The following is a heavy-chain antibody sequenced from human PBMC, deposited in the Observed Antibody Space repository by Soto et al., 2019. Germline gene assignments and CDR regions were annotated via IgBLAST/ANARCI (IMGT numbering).Heavy chain of an antibody. V-gene: IGHV4-31*03. Sequence: QVQLQESGPGLVKPSQTLSLTCTVSGGSISSGGYYWSWIRQHPGKGLEWIGYIYYSGSTYYNPSLKSRVTISVDTSKTQFSLKLSSVTAADTAVYYCARAYDSSGYPPVLGFDYWGQGTLVTVSS. D-gene: IGHD3-22*01. CDR2: IYYSGST. CDR1: GGSISSGGYY. CDR3: ARAYDSSGYPPVLGFDY. J-gene: IGHJ4*02.